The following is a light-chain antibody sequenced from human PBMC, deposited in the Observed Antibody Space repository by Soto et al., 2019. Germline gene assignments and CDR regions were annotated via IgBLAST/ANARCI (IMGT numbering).Light chain of an antibody. Sequence: IVMPQSPATLSVSPGQRVTLSCRASQSVNTNLAWYQHKPGQAPRLLIYGASTRATGIPARFSGTGSGTEFTLTISSLQSEDFAVYYCQQYNNWTWTFGQGAKVDVK. CDR1: QSVNTN. J-gene: IGKJ1*01. V-gene: IGKV3-15*01. CDR2: GAS. CDR3: QQYNNWTWT.